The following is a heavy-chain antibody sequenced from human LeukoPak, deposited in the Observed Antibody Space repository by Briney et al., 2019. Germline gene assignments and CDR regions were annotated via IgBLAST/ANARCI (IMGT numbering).Heavy chain of an antibody. CDR2: IYYSGST. Sequence: PSETLSLTCTVSGGSISSYYWSWIRQPPGKGLEWIGYIYYSGSTNYNPSLKSRVTISVDTSKNQFSLKLSSVTAADTAVYCCARAHDYSGWFDPWGQGTLVTVSS. CDR1: GGSISSYY. D-gene: IGHD4-11*01. CDR3: ARAHDYSGWFDP. V-gene: IGHV4-59*01. J-gene: IGHJ5*02.